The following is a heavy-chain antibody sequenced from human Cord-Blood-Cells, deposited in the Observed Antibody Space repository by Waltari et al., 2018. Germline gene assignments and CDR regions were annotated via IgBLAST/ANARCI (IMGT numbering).Heavy chain of an antibody. J-gene: IGHJ4*02. CDR1: GGSISSYY. CDR3: AREPYDILTGYYFDY. Sequence: QVQLQESGPGLVKPSETMSLTCTVSGGSISSYYWSWNRPPAGKGMEWIGRIYTRGSTNYHPSRNSRVTMSVDTSKNQFSLKLSSVTAADTAVYYCAREPYDILTGYYFDYWGQGTLVTVSS. V-gene: IGHV4-4*07. D-gene: IGHD3-9*01. CDR2: IYTRGST.